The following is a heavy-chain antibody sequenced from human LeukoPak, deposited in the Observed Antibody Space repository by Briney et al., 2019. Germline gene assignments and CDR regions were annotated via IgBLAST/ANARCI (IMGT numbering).Heavy chain of an antibody. CDR1: GYTFTGYY. J-gene: IGHJ4*02. D-gene: IGHD3-22*01. V-gene: IGHV1-2*06. CDR2: INPNSGGT. Sequence: GASVKVSCKASGYTFTGYYMHWVRQAPRPGLEWMGRINPNSGGTNYAQKFQGRVTMTRDTSISTAYMELSRLRSDDTAVYYCARGTSGYYLGAPNYWGQGTLVTVSS. CDR3: ARGTSGYYLGAPNY.